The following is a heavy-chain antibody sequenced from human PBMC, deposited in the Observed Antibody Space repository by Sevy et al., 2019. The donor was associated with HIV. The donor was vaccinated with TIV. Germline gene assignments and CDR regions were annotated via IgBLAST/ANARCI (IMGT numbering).Heavy chain of an antibody. J-gene: IGHJ6*02. Sequence: GGSLRLSCAASGFTFSSYSMNWVRQAPGKGLEWVSYISSSSSTIYYADSVKGRFTISRDNAKNSLYLQMNSLRDEDTAVYYCARDRAVRGVSYYHYGMDVWGQGTTVTVSS. CDR2: ISSSSSTI. CDR1: GFTFSSYS. V-gene: IGHV3-48*02. CDR3: ARDRAVRGVSYYHYGMDV. D-gene: IGHD3-10*01.